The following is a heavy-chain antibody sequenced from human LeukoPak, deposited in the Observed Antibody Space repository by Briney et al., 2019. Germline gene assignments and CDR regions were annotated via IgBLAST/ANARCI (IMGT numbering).Heavy chain of an antibody. CDR3: ARDPGVTNWFDP. J-gene: IGHJ5*02. V-gene: IGHV1-2*02. Sequence: ASVKVSCKASGYTFTGHSIHWARQAPGQGLEWMGWVSPKSGGTKYAQKFQGRVTMTRDTSISTVYMELTSLRSDDTAVYYCARDPGVTNWFDPWGQGTLVTVSS. CDR2: VSPKSGGT. CDR1: GYTFTGHS. D-gene: IGHD2-21*02.